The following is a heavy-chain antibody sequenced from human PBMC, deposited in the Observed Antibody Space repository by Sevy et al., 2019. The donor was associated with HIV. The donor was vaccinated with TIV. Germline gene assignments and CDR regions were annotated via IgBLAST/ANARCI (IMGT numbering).Heavy chain of an antibody. J-gene: IGHJ4*02. D-gene: IGHD3-3*01. CDR3: AKSQRGFGFLEGFDY. Sequence: GGSLRLSCAASGFTFSSQAMSWVRQAPGRGLEWVSGISGSGRSTFYGGSVEGRFTVSRDNSKNTLFLQMNRLTAEDTAVYYCAKSQRGFGFLEGFDYWGQGTLVTVSS. CDR2: ISGSGRST. V-gene: IGHV3-23*01. CDR1: GFTFSSQA.